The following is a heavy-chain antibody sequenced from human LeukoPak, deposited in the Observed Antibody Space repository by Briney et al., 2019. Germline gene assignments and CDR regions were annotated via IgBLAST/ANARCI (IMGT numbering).Heavy chain of an antibody. CDR1: GGSISSSSYY. CDR2: FYYSGST. V-gene: IGHV4-39*01. J-gene: IGHJ4*02. D-gene: IGHD6-19*01. CDR3: ARHPGSSGRPSGESLSDFDY. Sequence: PSETLSLTCTLSGGSISSSSYYWGWIRRPPGSGLEWIVRFYYSGSTYYKPSLKSRVTISVDTFKNQFYLSVISVTAPASLVYYCARHPGSSGRPSGESLSDFDYWGQGTLVTVSS.